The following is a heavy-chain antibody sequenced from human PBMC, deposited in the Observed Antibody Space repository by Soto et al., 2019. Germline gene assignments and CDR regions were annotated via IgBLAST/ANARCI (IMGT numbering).Heavy chain of an antibody. CDR1: GFSFSGYW. D-gene: IGHD5-18*01. J-gene: IGHJ4*02. V-gene: IGHV3-74*01. CDR3: ARGGAYIYGPQYD. Sequence: GGSLGLSCATSGFSFSGYWIHWVRQAPGKGLVWVSHINGDGSSTNYADSVKGRFTISRDHAKNTLYLQMNSLRVEDTAVYCCARGGAYIYGPQYDWGQGTLVTVSS. CDR2: INGDGSST.